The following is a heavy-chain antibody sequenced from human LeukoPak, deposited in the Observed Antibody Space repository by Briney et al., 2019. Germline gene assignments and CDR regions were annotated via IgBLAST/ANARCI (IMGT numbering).Heavy chain of an antibody. Sequence: GGSLRLSCVASGFTFSSYGMHWVRQAPGKGLEWVAVIWYDGSNKYYADSVKGRFTISRDNSKNTLYLQMNSLRAEDTAVYYCARDDRRASIVVVPAAPDYWGQGTLVTVSS. CDR2: IWYDGSNK. V-gene: IGHV3-33*01. CDR3: ARDDRRASIVVVPAAPDY. D-gene: IGHD2-2*01. CDR1: GFTFSSYG. J-gene: IGHJ4*02.